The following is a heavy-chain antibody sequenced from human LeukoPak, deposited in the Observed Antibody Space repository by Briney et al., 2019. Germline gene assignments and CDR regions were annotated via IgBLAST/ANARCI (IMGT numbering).Heavy chain of an antibody. CDR2: ISYDGSNK. CDR3: APEGDGYILFDY. J-gene: IGHJ4*02. V-gene: IGHV3-30*03. D-gene: IGHD5-24*01. CDR1: GFTFSSYG. Sequence: HAGGSLRLSCAAPGFTFSSYGMHWVRQAPSKGLEWVAVISYDGSNKYYADSVKGRFTISRDNSKNTLYLQMNSLRVEDTAMYYCAPEGDGYILFDYWGQGTLVTVSS.